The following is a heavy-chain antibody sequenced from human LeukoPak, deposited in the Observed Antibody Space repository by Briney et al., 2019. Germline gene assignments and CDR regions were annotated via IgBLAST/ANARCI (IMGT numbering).Heavy chain of an antibody. CDR3: ASIIAAAGTAYDAFDI. CDR2: INPNSGGT. J-gene: IGHJ3*02. D-gene: IGHD6-13*01. CDR1: GYTFTGYY. Sequence: ASVKVSCKASGYTFTGYYMHWVRQAPGQGLEWMGWINPNSGGTNYAQKFQGRVTMTRDTSISTAYMELSRLRSDDTAVYYCASIIAAAGTAYDAFDIWGQGTMVTVSS. V-gene: IGHV1-2*02.